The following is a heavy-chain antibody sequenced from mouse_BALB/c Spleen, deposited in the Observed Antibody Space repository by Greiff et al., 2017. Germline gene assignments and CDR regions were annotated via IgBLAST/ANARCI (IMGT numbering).Heavy chain of an antibody. J-gene: IGHJ4*01. V-gene: IGHV5-6-4*01. Sequence: EVMLVESGGGLVKPGGSLKLSCAASGFTFSSYTMSWVRQTPEKRLEWVATISSGGSYTYYPDSVKGRFTISRDNAKNTLYLQMSSLKSEDTAMYYCTRCWDYAMDYWGQGTSVTVSS. CDR2: ISSGGSYT. CDR3: TRCWDYAMDY. CDR1: GFTFSSYT.